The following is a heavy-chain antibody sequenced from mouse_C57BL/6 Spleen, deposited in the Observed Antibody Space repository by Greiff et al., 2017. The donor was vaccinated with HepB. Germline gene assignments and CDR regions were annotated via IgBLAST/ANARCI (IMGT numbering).Heavy chain of an antibody. D-gene: IGHD2-2*01. CDR2: FDPSDSET. V-gene: IGHV1-52*01. J-gene: IGHJ2*01. CDR3: ARSGMVTTTGYYFDY. Sequence: QVHVKQPGAEWGRPGSSLKLSCRASGYTFPSYWMHGVKRRPIQGLEWIGNFDPSDSETHYNQKFKDKATLTVDKSSSTAYMQLSSLTSEDSAVYYCARSGMVTTTGYYFDYWGQGTTLTVSS. CDR1: GYTFPSYW.